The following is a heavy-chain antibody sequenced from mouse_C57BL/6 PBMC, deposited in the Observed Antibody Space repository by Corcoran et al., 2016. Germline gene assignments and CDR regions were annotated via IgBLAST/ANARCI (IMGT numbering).Heavy chain of an antibody. V-gene: IGHV9-3*01. CDR2: INTYSGVP. D-gene: IGHD1-1*01. CDR1: GYTFTTYG. J-gene: IGHJ2*01. CDR3: ARDYYGSSLDY. Sequence: QIQLVQSGPELKKPGETVKISCKASGYTFTTYGMSWVKQVPGKGLKWMGWINTYSGVPTYADDFKGRFAFSLETSASTAYLQINNLKNEDTATYFCARDYYGSSLDYWGQGTTLTVSS.